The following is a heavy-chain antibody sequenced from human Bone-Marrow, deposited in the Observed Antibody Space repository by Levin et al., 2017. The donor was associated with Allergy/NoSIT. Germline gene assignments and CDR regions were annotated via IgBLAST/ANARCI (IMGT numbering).Heavy chain of an antibody. CDR3: ARSNVITGIFGVVISSAPYYYYGMDV. V-gene: IGHV1-69*13. CDR1: GGTFSSYA. Sequence: SVKVSCKASGGTFSSYAISWVRQAPGQGLEWMGGIIPIFGTANYAQKFQGRVTITADESTSTAYMELSSLRSEDTAVYYCARSNVITGIFGVVISSAPYYYYGMDVWGQGTTVTVSS. D-gene: IGHD3-3*01. J-gene: IGHJ6*02. CDR2: IIPIFGTA.